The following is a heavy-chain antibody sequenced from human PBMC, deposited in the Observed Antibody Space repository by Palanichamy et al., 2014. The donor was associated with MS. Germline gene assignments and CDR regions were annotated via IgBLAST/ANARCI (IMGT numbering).Heavy chain of an antibody. CDR3: ARDQTTTVTTDAFDI. Sequence: EVQLVESGGGLVKPGGSLRLSCAASGFTFSSYSMNWVRQAPGKGLEWVSSISSSSSYIYYADPVKGRFTISRDNAKNSLYLQMNSLRAEDTAVYYCARDQTTTVTTDAFDIWGQGTMVTVSS. D-gene: IGHD4-17*01. CDR1: GFTFSSYS. CDR2: ISSSSSYI. J-gene: IGHJ3*02. V-gene: IGHV3-21*01.